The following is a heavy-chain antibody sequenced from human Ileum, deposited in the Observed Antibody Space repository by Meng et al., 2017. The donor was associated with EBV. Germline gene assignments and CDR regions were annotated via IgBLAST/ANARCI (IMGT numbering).Heavy chain of an antibody. J-gene: IGHJ4*02. CDR1: GGFISSGAYH. D-gene: IGHD6-13*01. CDR3: AIYAEGAGGKGY. Sequence: ARAQESGPGLVKPSPTLSLTGAGSGGFISSGAYHWSWIRQPPGKGLEWIGHSGSPSYNPSLRSRLTISVDPSKNQFSLRLDSATAADTAVYYCAIYAEGAGGKGYWGQGTLVTVSS. CDR2: HSGSP. V-gene: IGHV4-30-4*01.